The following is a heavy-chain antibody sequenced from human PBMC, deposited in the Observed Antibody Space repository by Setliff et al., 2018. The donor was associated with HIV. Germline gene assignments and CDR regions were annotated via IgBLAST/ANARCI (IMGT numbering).Heavy chain of an antibody. CDR1: GGSISGNHW. D-gene: IGHD3-3*01. Sequence: SETLSLTCAVFGGSISGNHWRSWVRQPPGKGLEWIGDISHSGSTNYNPSLKSRVTMSVDKSKNEFSLKLSSVTAADTAVYYCARLRVAIFGVMMTDDAFDIWGQGTMVTVSS. CDR2: ISHSGST. CDR3: ARLRVAIFGVMMTDDAFDI. J-gene: IGHJ3*02. V-gene: IGHV4-4*02.